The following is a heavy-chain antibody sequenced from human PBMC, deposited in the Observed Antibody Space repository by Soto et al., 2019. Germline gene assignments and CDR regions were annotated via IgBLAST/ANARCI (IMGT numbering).Heavy chain of an antibody. V-gene: IGHV3-7*01. J-gene: IGHJ4*02. CDR3: ARDNRIVAGGQDY. Sequence: PGGSLRLSCAASGFTFSSYWMSWVRQAPGMGLEWVANMQGDGSGKYFADSVKGRFTISRDNAKNSVYLQMNSLRAEDTAVYYCARDNRIVAGGQDYWGRGTQVTVSS. D-gene: IGHD6-13*01. CDR2: MQGDGSGK. CDR1: GFTFSSYW.